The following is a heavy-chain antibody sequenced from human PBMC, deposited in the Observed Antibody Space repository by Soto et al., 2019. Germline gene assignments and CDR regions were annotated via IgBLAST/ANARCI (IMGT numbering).Heavy chain of an antibody. CDR1: GGSISSSRYY. CDR2: LYYSGST. V-gene: IGHV4-39*02. CDR3: VRLDYDFWSAFGDY. D-gene: IGHD3-3*01. Sequence: QLQLQESGPGLVKPSETLSLTCTVSGGSISSSRYYWGWVRQPPGKGLEWIASLYYSGSTYYNPSLKSRLNISADTSKTLFSLKLSSVTAADTAVYYCVRLDYDFWSAFGDYWGQGTLVTVSS. J-gene: IGHJ4*02.